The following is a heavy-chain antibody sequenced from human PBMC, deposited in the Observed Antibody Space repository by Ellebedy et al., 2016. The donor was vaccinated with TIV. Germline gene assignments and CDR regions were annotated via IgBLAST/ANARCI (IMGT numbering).Heavy chain of an antibody. J-gene: IGHJ4*02. CDR1: GFTFSNYP. CDR3: TRRAGGRGHFDY. Sequence: GESLKISCATSGFTFSNYPMNWVRQAPGKGLEWVSTISGSGDTTYYADSVRGRFSISSDNSKNTVFLEMNSLRAEDTATYYCTRRAGGRGHFDYWGQGTLVTVSS. CDR2: ISGSGDTT. V-gene: IGHV3-23*01. D-gene: IGHD2-8*02.